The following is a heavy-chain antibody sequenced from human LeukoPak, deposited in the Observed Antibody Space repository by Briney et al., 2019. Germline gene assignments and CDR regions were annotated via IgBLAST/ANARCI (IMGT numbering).Heavy chain of an antibody. CDR2: IYYSGST. Sequence: SETLSLTCTVSGGSNSSSSYYWGWIRQPPGKGLEWIGTIYYSGSTYYNPSLKSRVTISVDTSKNQFSLKLSSVTAADTAVYYCARGTYSSSWSPHPYYFDYWGQGTLVTVSS. D-gene: IGHD6-13*01. J-gene: IGHJ4*02. CDR3: ARGTYSSSWSPHPYYFDY. CDR1: GGSNSSSSYY. V-gene: IGHV4-39*07.